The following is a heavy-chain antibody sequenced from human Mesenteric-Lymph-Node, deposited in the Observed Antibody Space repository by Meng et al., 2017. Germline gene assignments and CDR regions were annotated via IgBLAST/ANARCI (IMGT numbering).Heavy chain of an antibody. CDR1: GFTFGDYA. CDR3: TREPAPYYGNYYYYGMDV. D-gene: IGHD1-26*01. J-gene: IGHJ6*02. V-gene: IGHV3-49*04. Sequence: GESLKISCTASGFTFGDYAMSWVRQAPGKGLEWVGFIRSKAYGGTTEHAASVKGRFTISRDDPKSIAYLQMNSLKTEDTAVYYCTREPAPYYGNYYYYGMDVWARGTAATVSS. CDR2: IRSKAYGGTT.